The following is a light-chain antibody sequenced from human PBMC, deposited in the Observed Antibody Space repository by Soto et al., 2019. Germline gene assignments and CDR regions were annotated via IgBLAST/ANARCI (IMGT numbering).Light chain of an antibody. V-gene: IGKV3-20*01. J-gene: IGKJ1*01. CDR1: QSVSDSY. CDR3: QXXGRSSWT. CDR2: GAS. Sequence: EIVLTQSPGTLSLSPGERATLSCRASQSVSDSYLAWYQQKPGQAPRLLIYGASSRATGIPDRFSGSGSGTDFSLTISXLXPEXXXVXXCQXXGRSSWTFGQGTKVEIK.